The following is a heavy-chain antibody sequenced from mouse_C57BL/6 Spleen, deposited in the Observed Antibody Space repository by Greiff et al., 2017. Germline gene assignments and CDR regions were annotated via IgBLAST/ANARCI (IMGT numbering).Heavy chain of an antibody. D-gene: IGHD2-2*01. CDR1: GFTFSDYG. Sequence: EVMLVESGGGLVKPGGSLQLSCAASGFTFSDYGMHWVRQAPEKGLEWVAYISSGSSTIYYADTVKGRFTISRDNAKNTLFLQMTSLRSEDTAMYYCARRGYDDGGYYFDDWGQGTTLTVSS. CDR2: ISSGSSTI. J-gene: IGHJ2*01. CDR3: ARRGYDDGGYYFDD. V-gene: IGHV5-17*01.